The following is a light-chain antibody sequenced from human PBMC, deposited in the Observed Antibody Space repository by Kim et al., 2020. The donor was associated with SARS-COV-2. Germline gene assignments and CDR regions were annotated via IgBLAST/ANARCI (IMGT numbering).Light chain of an antibody. Sequence: NFMLAQPHSVSGSPGKTVTISCTRSSGSIARNYVQWYRQRPGSAPSILIFEDNRRLAGVSDRFSGSIDSSSNSASLTISGLRTEDEADYYCQSYDSSSRVFGGGTQRPS. J-gene: IGLJ2*01. CDR3: QSYDSSSRV. CDR1: SGSIARNY. CDR2: EDN. V-gene: IGLV6-57*04.